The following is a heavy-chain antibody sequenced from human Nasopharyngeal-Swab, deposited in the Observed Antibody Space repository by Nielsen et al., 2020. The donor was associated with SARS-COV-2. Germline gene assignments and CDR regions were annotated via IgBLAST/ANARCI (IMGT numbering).Heavy chain of an antibody. D-gene: IGHD2-2*01. V-gene: IGHV3-7*01. J-gene: IGHJ6*02. CDR2: VKQDGSEK. Sequence: WIRQPPGKGLEWVASVKQDGSEKYSVDSVRGRFTISRDNTKNSVYLQMSNLRAEDTAVYYCAREICTRITCFDYGMDVWGQGTTVTVSS. CDR3: AREICTRITCFDYGMDV.